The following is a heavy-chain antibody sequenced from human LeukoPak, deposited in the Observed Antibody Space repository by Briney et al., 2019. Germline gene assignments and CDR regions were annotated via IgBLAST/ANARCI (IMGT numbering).Heavy chain of an antibody. D-gene: IGHD4/OR15-4a*01. J-gene: IGHJ4*02. CDR3: ARMYGAYVSFDY. Sequence: PSETLSLTRTVSGGSISSYYWSWIRQPAGKGLEWIGRIYTSGTTNYNPSLKSRVTMSVDTSKNQFSLKLSSVTAADTALYYCARMYGAYVSFDYWGQGTLVTVSS. CDR1: GGSISSYY. V-gene: IGHV4-4*07. CDR2: IYTSGTT.